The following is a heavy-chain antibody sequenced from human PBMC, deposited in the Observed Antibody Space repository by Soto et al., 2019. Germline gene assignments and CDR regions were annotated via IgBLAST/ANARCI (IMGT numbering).Heavy chain of an antibody. J-gene: IGHJ6*03. V-gene: IGHV3-23*01. CDR2: VSGSGGVT. D-gene: IGHD3-3*01. Sequence: GGSLRLSCEVSGFTFITFAMAWVRQAPGKGLECLSSVSGSGGVTYYADSVKGRFTISRDNSKNTLYLQMNSLRAEDTAVYYCAKDRRFNVLRFLEWLPMDVWGKGTTVTVSS. CDR1: GFTFITFA. CDR3: AKDRRFNVLRFLEWLPMDV.